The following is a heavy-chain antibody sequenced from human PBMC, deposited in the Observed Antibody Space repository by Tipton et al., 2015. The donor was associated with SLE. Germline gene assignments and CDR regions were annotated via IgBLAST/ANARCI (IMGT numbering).Heavy chain of an antibody. CDR3: ARGRYQLQGHVYDV. CDR2: IYTSGST. D-gene: IGHD2-2*01. Sequence: TLSLTCTVSGGSISSGSYYWSWIRQPAGKGLEWIGRIYTSGSTNYNPSLKSRVTISVDTSKNQFSLKLNSVTAADTAVYYCARGRYQLQGHVYDVWGQGTMVTVSS. CDR1: GGSISSGSYY. V-gene: IGHV4-61*02. J-gene: IGHJ3*01.